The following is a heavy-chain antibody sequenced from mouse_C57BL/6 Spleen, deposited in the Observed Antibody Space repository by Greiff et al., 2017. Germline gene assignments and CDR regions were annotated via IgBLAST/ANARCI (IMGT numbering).Heavy chain of an antibody. CDR1: GFTFSSYG. J-gene: IGHJ3*01. CDR2: ISSGGSYT. D-gene: IGHD3-3*01. CDR3: ARRGWEGFAY. Sequence: EVQLVESGGDLVKPGGSLKLSCAASGFTFSSYGMSWVRQTPDKRLEWVATISSGGSYTYYPDSVKGRFTISRDNAKNTLYLQMSSLKSEDTAMYYCARRGWEGFAYWGQGTLVTVSA. V-gene: IGHV5-6*01.